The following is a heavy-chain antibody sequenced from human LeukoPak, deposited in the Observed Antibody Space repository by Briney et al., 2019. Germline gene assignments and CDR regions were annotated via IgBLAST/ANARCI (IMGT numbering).Heavy chain of an antibody. V-gene: IGHV3-11*06. CDR2: ISSSSSDT. CDR1: GFTFSDSY. D-gene: IGHD5-24*01. Sequence: TSGGSLRLSCAASGFTFSDSYMSWIRQSPGKGLEWLSYISSSSSDTNYADSVKGRFTISRDNAKNSLYLQMNSLRAEDTAVYYCARGSRTIELGDYWGQGTLVTVSS. CDR3: ARGSRTIELGDY. J-gene: IGHJ4*02.